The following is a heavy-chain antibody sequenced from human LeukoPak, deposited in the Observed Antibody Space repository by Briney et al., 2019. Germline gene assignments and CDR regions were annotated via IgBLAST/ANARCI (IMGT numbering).Heavy chain of an antibody. Sequence: GGSLRLSCAASGFTFSSYEMNWVRQAPGKGLEWVSYISSSGSTIYYADSVKGRFTISRDNAKNSLYLQMNSLRAEDTAVYYCARDREYYDSSGPAGYMDVWGKGTTVTISS. J-gene: IGHJ6*03. CDR3: ARDREYYDSSGPAGYMDV. CDR1: GFTFSSYE. V-gene: IGHV3-48*03. D-gene: IGHD3-22*01. CDR2: ISSSGSTI.